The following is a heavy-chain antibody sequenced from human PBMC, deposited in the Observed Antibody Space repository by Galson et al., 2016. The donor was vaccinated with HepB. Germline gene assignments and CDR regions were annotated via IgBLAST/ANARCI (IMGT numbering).Heavy chain of an antibody. CDR3: ARDPARLDY. CDR2: ISSSGNTI. J-gene: IGHJ4*02. Sequence: DFYMSWIRQAPGKGLEWVSYISSSGNTIYYAYSVKGRFTISRDNAKNSLYLEMNSLRADDTAVYYCARDPARLDYWGQGTLVTVSS. D-gene: IGHD6-6*01. CDR1: DFY. V-gene: IGHV3-11*01.